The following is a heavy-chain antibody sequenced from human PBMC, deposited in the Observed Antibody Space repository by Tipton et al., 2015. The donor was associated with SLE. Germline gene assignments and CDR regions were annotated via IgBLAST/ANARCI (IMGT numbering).Heavy chain of an antibody. CDR2: IYTSGST. Sequence: TLSLTCTVSGGSISSYYWSWIRQPAGKGLEWIGRIYTSGSTNYNPSLKSRVTISVDTSKNQFSLKLSSVTAADTAVYYCARGGILLWFGEPRLGYFDYWGQGTLVTVSS. CDR1: GGSISSYY. J-gene: IGHJ4*02. D-gene: IGHD3-10*01. CDR3: ARGGILLWFGEPRLGYFDY. V-gene: IGHV4-4*07.